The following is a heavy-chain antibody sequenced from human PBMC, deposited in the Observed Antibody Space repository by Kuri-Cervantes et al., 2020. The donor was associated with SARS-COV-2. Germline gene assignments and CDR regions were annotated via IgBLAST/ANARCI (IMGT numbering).Heavy chain of an antibody. CDR3: ARVPIAAPDY. V-gene: IGHV3-21*01. D-gene: IGHD6-6*01. CDR1: GFTFSHFG. Sequence: GESLKISCAASGFTFSHFGMFWVRQAPGKGLEWVSSISSSSSYIYYADSVKGRLTISRDNAKNSLYLQMNSLRAEDTAVYYCARVPIAAPDYWGQGTLVTVSS. CDR2: ISSSSSYI. J-gene: IGHJ4*02.